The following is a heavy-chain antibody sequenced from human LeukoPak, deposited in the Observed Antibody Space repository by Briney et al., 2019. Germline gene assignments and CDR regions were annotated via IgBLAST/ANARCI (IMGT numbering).Heavy chain of an antibody. V-gene: IGHV3-7*03. CDR3: ASGRQLGR. Sequence: SGGSLRLSCAASGFSFSTYWMSWVRQAPGKGLEWVANIKQDEREKYYVDSVKGRFTISRDNTKNSLYLQMNSLRVEDTAVYYCASGRQLGRWGQGTLVTVSS. CDR1: GFSFSTYW. D-gene: IGHD6-13*01. CDR2: IKQDEREK. J-gene: IGHJ4*02.